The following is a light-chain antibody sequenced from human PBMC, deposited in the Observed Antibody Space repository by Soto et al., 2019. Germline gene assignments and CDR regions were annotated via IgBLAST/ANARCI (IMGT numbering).Light chain of an antibody. Sequence: QSALPQPPSASGSPGQSVTISCTGTNSDVGGYNYVSWYQQYPGKAPKLIIYEVNERPSGVPDRFSGSKSGNTASLTVSGLQTADEADYYCSSYAGSNWYVFGTGTKVTVL. CDR3: SSYAGSNWYV. J-gene: IGLJ1*01. CDR2: EVN. V-gene: IGLV2-8*01. CDR1: NSDVGGYNY.